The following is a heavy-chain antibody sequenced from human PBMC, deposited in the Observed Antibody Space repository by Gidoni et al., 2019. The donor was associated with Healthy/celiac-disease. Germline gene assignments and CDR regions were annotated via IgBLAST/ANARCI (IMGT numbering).Heavy chain of an antibody. CDR3: ARDRGIAAASYYYYRDV. J-gene: IGHJ6*03. CDR2: INHSGST. D-gene: IGHD6-25*01. V-gene: IGHV4-34*01. CDR1: GGSFSGYY. Sequence: QVQLQQLGPGLLKPSETLSLPCAVYGGSFSGYYWSWIRQPPGKGLEWIGEINHSGSTNYNPSLKSRVTIAVDTSKNQFSLKLSSVTAADTAVYYCARDRGIAAASYYYYRDVWGKGTTVTVSS.